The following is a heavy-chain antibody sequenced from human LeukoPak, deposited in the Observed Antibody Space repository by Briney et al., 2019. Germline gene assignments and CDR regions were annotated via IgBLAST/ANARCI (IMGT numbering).Heavy chain of an antibody. V-gene: IGHV1-2*02. D-gene: IGHD3-10*01. Sequence: ASVKVSCEASGYTFTGYFLHWVRQAPGQGLEWMGWINPNSGATNYAQKFQGRVTVTRDTSINTAYMELSRLRSDDTAVYYCAREPPRGRGSYYFDYWGQGTLVTVSS. CDR1: GYTFTGYF. J-gene: IGHJ4*02. CDR3: AREPPRGRGSYYFDY. CDR2: INPNSGAT.